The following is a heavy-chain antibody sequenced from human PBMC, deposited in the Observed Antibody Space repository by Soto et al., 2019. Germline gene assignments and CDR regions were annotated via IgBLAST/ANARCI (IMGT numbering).Heavy chain of an antibody. Sequence: PGGSLRLSCAASGFKFSYYWMSWVRQAPGKGLEWVGNIKHDTSEAHYADSVKGRFTITRDNIKNFLFLQMNGLRSDDTASYYCAXDGLLFSGPYRPSRFDYWGLGTLVTVSS. J-gene: IGHJ4*02. CDR2: IKHDTSEA. CDR1: GFKFSYYW. CDR3: AXDGLLFSGPYRPSRFDY. V-gene: IGHV3-7*03. D-gene: IGHD3-16*02.